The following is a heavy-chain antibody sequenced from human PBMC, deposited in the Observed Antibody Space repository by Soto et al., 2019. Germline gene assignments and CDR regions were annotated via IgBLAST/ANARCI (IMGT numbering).Heavy chain of an antibody. Sequence: KPSETLSLTCTVSGGSISSGGYYWSWIRQHPGKGLEWIGYIYYSGSTYYNPSLKSRVTISVDTSKNQFSLKLSSVTAADTAVYYRARSLTIDYYDGRGAAFDIWGQGTMVTVSS. D-gene: IGHD3-22*01. CDR1: GGSISSGGYY. CDR3: ARSLTIDYYDGRGAAFDI. J-gene: IGHJ3*02. CDR2: IYYSGST. V-gene: IGHV4-31*03.